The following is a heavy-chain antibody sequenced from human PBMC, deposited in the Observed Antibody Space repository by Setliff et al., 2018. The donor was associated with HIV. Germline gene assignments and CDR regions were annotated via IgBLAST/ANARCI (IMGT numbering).Heavy chain of an antibody. V-gene: IGHV4-59*11. Sequence: SETLSLTCTVSGGSISSHYWSWIRQPPGKGLEWIGYIYHSGSTNYNPSLKSRVTISVDTSKNQFFLKLSSVTAADTAVYYCARTPEGAAVFDYWGQGTLVTSPQ. D-gene: IGHD6-25*01. J-gene: IGHJ4*02. CDR3: ARTPEGAAVFDY. CDR2: IYHSGST. CDR1: GGSISSHY.